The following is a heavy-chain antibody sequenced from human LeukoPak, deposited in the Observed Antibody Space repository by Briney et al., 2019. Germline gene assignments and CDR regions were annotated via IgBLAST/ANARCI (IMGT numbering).Heavy chain of an antibody. D-gene: IGHD6-6*01. V-gene: IGHV3-33*01. CDR1: GFTFSSCG. CDR3: TRDSTSREFHY. CDR2: IWYDGITN. Sequence: GGSLRLSCAASGFTFSSCGMHWVRQAPGKGLEWVAVIWYDGITNYYADSVKGRFTISRDNSKNTLYLQMNSLRAEDTAVYYCTRDSTSREFHYWGQGTLVTVSS. J-gene: IGHJ4*02.